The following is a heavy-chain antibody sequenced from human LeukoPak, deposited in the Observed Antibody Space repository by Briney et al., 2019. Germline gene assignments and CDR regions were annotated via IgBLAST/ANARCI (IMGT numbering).Heavy chain of an antibody. V-gene: IGHV3-30*18. Sequence: GGSLRLSCAASGLTFSSYAMHWVRQAPGKGLEWVALISYDGSDKYYADSVKGRFTISRDNSKNTLYMQMNSLRDGDTAVYYCAKDSVFSYYVSGSYRYFDYWGQGTLVTVSS. CDR2: ISYDGSDK. J-gene: IGHJ4*02. CDR3: AKDSVFSYYVSGSYRYFDY. CDR1: GLTFSSYA. D-gene: IGHD3-10*01.